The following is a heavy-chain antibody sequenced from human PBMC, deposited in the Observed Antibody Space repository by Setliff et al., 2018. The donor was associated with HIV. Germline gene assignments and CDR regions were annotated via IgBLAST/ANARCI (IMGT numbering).Heavy chain of an antibody. V-gene: IGHV3-33*06. CDR2: IWYDGNNK. CDR1: GFTFRSYG. J-gene: IGHJ4*02. CDR3: AKDYSSGWFDY. Sequence: GGSLRLSCAASGFTFRSYGMHWVRQAPGKGLEWVALIWYDGNNKYYADSVKGRFTISRDNSKNTLYLQMNSLRAEDTAVYYCAKDYSSGWFDYWGQGTLVTVSS. D-gene: IGHD6-19*01.